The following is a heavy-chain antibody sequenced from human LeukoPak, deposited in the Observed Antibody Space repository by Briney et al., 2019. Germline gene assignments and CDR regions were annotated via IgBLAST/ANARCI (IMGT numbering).Heavy chain of an antibody. Sequence: PGGSLRLSCAASGFTFSSYAMTWVRQAPGKGLECVSAISGSGDDTYYADSVKGRFTISRDNSKITEYLQMNSLRAEDTAVYYCAKPHYSGSGSYSREDFWGQGTLVTVSS. CDR1: GFTFSSYA. CDR2: ISGSGDDT. J-gene: IGHJ4*02. D-gene: IGHD3-10*01. CDR3: AKPHYSGSGSYSREDF. V-gene: IGHV3-23*01.